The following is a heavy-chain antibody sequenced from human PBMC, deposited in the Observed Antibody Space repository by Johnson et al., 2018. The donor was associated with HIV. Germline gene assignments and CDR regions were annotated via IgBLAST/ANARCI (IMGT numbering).Heavy chain of an antibody. CDR1: RFTFNSYA. D-gene: IGHD1-14*01. V-gene: IGHV3-48*02. CDR2: ISGSGGTI. CDR3: ARDQGELRRTHAFDI. J-gene: IGHJ3*02. Sequence: VQLVESGGGVVQPGRSLRLSCAASRFTFNSYAMHWVRQASGKGLAWVSYISGSGGTIYYADSVKGRFTISRDNSKNTLYLQMNSLRHEDTAVYYCARDQGELRRTHAFDIWGQGTMVTVSS.